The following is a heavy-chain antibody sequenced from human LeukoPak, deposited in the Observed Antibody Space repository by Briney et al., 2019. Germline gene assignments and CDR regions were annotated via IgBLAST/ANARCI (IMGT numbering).Heavy chain of an antibody. CDR3: ARADCSGGSCYSGGWDFYYYYGMDV. CDR2: IIPILGIA. CDR1: GYTFTSYG. V-gene: IGHV1-69*04. Sequence: SVKVSCKASGYTFTSYGISWVRQAPGQGLEWMGRIIPILGIANYAQKFQGRVTITADKSTSTAYMGLSSLRSEDTAVYYCARADCSGGSCYSGGWDFYYYYGMDVWGQGTTVTVSS. D-gene: IGHD2-15*01. J-gene: IGHJ6*02.